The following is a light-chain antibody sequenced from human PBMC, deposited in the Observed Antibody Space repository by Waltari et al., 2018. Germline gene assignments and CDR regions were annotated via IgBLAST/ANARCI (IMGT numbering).Light chain of an antibody. J-gene: IGKJ1*01. V-gene: IGKV1-5*03. CDR3: QQYSAYSWT. CDR1: QSISSW. Sequence: DIQMTQSPSTLSASVGDRVTITCRASQSISSWLAWYQQKPGKAPKLLVYRASTLESGVPSRFSGSGAGTDFTLTICSLQPDDSATYYCQQYSAYSWTFGQGTKVEIK. CDR2: RAS.